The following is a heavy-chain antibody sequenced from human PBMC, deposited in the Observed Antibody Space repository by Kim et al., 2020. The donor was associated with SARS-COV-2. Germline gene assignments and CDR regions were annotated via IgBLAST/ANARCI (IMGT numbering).Heavy chain of an antibody. J-gene: IGHJ1*01. CDR1: GFTVSSND. V-gene: IGHV3-53*01. D-gene: IGHD3-10*01. CDR2: IYSIGTT. Sequence: GGSLRLSCAASGFTVSSNDMSWVRQAPGKGLEWVSFIYSIGTTKYADSVKGRFAISRDTSKNTLFLQMISLRAEDTAVYYCSRWDQYYYQYWGQSTLVTVSS. CDR3: SRWDQYYYQY.